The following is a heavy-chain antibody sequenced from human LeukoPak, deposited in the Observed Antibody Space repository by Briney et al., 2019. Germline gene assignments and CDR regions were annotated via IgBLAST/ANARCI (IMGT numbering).Heavy chain of an antibody. CDR2: MNPGTGKT. CDR3: ARDGERAFDI. Sequence: ASVKVSCKASGYTFTSYGISWVRQAAGQGLEWMGWMNPGTGKTGYAQNFQGRVTMTRSSSISTAYLELRSLRSEDTAVYYCARDGERAFDIWGRGTKVTVSS. CDR1: GYTFTSYG. J-gene: IGHJ3*02. V-gene: IGHV1-8*02. D-gene: IGHD4-17*01.